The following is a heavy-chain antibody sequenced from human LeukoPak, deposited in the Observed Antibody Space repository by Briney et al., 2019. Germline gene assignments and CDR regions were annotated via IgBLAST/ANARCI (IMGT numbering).Heavy chain of an antibody. CDR1: GYNFTSYA. J-gene: IGHJ4*02. V-gene: IGHV1-2*02. Sequence: GASVKVSCKASGYNFTSYAIHWVRQAPGQGLEWMGWITPSGGTNYPQKFQGRVAITWDTSITTAYMDLSRLTSDDTAVYYCARDRYGDGFAHLDYWGQGALVTVSS. CDR2: ITPSGGT. CDR3: ARDRYGDGFAHLDY. D-gene: IGHD5-24*01.